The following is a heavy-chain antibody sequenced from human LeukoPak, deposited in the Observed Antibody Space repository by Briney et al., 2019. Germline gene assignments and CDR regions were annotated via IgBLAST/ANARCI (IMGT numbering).Heavy chain of an antibody. CDR3: AKDPDILTGYYNY. Sequence: PGGSLRLSCAASGFTFSSYAMSWVRQAPGKGLEWVSAISGSSGSSYYADSVKGRFTISRDNSKNTLYLQMNSLRAEDTAVYYCAKDPDILTGYYNYWGQGTLVTVSS. D-gene: IGHD3-9*01. CDR1: GFTFSSYA. J-gene: IGHJ4*02. CDR2: ISGSSGSS. V-gene: IGHV3-23*01.